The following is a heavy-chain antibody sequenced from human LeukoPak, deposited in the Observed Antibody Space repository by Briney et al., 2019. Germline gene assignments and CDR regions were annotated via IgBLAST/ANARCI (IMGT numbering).Heavy chain of an antibody. CDR3: ARDLVVVTGLRTRGSFDI. Sequence: VAPVKVSCKASGYNFTSYYMHWVRQAPGQGLEWMGIINPSGGTTSYAQKFQGRVTVTRDTSTSTVYMELSSLRSEDTAVYYCARDLVVVTGLRTRGSFDIWGQGTMVTVSS. CDR2: INPSGGTT. CDR1: GYNFTSYY. V-gene: IGHV1-46*01. D-gene: IGHD2-21*02. J-gene: IGHJ3*02.